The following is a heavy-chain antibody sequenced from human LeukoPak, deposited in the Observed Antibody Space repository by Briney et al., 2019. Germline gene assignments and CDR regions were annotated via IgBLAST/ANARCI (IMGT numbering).Heavy chain of an antibody. CDR2: IYYSGST. D-gene: IGHD3-9*01. Sequence: SETLSLTCTVSGGSISSYYWSWIRQPPGKGLEWIGYIYYSGSTYYNPSLKSRVTISVDTSKNQFSLKLSSVTAADTAVYYCARRPEYDILTGYYTDYWGQGTLVTVSS. CDR1: GGSISSYY. CDR3: ARRPEYDILTGYYTDY. V-gene: IGHV4-59*04. J-gene: IGHJ4*02.